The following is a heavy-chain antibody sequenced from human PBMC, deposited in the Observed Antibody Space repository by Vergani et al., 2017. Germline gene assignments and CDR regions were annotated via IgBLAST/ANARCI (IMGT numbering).Heavy chain of an antibody. CDR2: IIPIFGTA. CDR3: ASQNGGYYYDSSGTLSDI. CDR1: GGTFSSYA. Sequence: QVQLVQSGAEVKKPGSSVKVSCKASGGTFSSYAISWVRQAPGQGLEWMGGIIPIFGTANYAQKFQGRVTLTADKSTSTAYMELSSLRSEDTAVSYCASQNGGYYYDSSGTLSDIWGQGTMVTVSS. V-gene: IGHV1-69*06. J-gene: IGHJ3*02. D-gene: IGHD3-22*01.